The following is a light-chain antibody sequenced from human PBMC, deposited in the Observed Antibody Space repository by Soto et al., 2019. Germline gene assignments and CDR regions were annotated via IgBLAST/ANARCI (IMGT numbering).Light chain of an antibody. V-gene: IGKV3-15*01. CDR1: QSVSNN. CDR2: GAS. CDR3: QKYNNWPTWT. Sequence: ETVMTQSPATLSVSPGERATLSCRASQSVSNNYLAWYQQKPGQAPRLLIFGASNRATGIPARFSGSGSGTEFTLTISRLQSEDFAVYYCQKYNNWPTWTFGQGTKVDIK. J-gene: IGKJ1*01.